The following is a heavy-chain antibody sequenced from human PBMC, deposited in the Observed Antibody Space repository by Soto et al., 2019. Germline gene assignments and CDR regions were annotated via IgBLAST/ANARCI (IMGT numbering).Heavy chain of an antibody. D-gene: IGHD2-2*01. CDR3: ARDPANLYYYYYMDV. J-gene: IGHJ6*03. Sequence: GGSLRLSCAASGFTFSSYSMNWVRQAPGKGLEWVSSISSSSSYIYYADSVKGRFTISRDNAKNSLYLQMNSLRAEDTAVYYCARDPANLYYYYYMDVWGKGTTVTVSS. CDR2: ISSSSSYI. CDR1: GFTFSSYS. V-gene: IGHV3-21*01.